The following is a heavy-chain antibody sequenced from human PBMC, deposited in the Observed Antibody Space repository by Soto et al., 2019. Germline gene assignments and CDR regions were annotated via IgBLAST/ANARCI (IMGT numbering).Heavy chain of an antibody. Sequence: GGSLRLSCAASGFSLSDYYMSWIRQAPGKGLEWISYISSSGRTIFYADSGKGRFTISRDNAKNSLFLQMNSLRAEDTAVYYCAKFPTYSSSLGYWGQGTLVTVSS. CDR3: AKFPTYSSSLGY. V-gene: IGHV3-11*01. CDR2: ISSSGRTI. D-gene: IGHD6-13*01. J-gene: IGHJ4*02. CDR1: GFSLSDYY.